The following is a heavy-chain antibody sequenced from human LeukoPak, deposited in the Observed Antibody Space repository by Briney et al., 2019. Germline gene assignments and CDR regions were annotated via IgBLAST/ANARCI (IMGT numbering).Heavy chain of an antibody. CDR2: IYSGGST. J-gene: IGHJ4*02. D-gene: IGHD5-18*01. V-gene: IGHV3-53*01. CDR3: ARVMDTAMAIDY. CDR1: GFPVSSNY. Sequence: PGGSLRLSCAASGFPVSSNYMTWVRQAPGKGLEWVSVIYSGGSTNYADSVKGRFTISRDNSRKTLYLQMNSLRAEDTALYYCARVMDTAMAIDYWGQGTLVTVSS.